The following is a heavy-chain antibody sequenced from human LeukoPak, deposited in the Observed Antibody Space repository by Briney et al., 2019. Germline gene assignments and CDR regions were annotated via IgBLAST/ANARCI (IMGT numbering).Heavy chain of an antibody. D-gene: IGHD3-9*01. Sequence: GGSLRLSCAASGFTFSSYEMNWVRQAPGKGLEWVSYISSSGSTIYYADSVKGRFTISRDNAKNSLYLQMNSLRAEDTAVYYCANTNTGGYFDWLPTDYWGQGTLVTVSS. CDR1: GFTFSSYE. CDR2: ISSSGSTI. CDR3: ANTNTGGYFDWLPTDY. V-gene: IGHV3-48*03. J-gene: IGHJ4*02.